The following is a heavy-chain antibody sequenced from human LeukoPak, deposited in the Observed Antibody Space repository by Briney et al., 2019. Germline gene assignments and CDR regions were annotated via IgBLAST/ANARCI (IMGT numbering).Heavy chain of an antibody. D-gene: IGHD2-2*01. J-gene: IGHJ4*02. V-gene: IGHV1-46*03. Sequence: GASVKVSCKASGYTFTSYYMHWVRQAPGQGLEWMGIINPSGGSTSYAQKFQGRVTMTRDTSTSKVYMEMRRLRDEDTAVYYCATPQRDCSSTSCYASYFDYWGQGTLVTVSS. CDR1: GYTFTSYY. CDR3: ATPQRDCSSTSCYASYFDY. CDR2: INPSGGST.